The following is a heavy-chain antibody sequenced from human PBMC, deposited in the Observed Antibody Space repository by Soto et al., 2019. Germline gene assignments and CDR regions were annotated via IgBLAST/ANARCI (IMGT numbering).Heavy chain of an antibody. Sequence: GGSLRLSCAASGFTFSSYGMHWVRQAPGKGLEWVAVISYDGSNKYYADSVKGRFTISRDNSKNTLYLQMNSLRAEDTAVYYCAKDTADDYGDYDDAFDIWGQGTMVTVSS. J-gene: IGHJ3*02. CDR2: ISYDGSNK. D-gene: IGHD4-17*01. CDR3: AKDTADDYGDYDDAFDI. V-gene: IGHV3-30*18. CDR1: GFTFSSYG.